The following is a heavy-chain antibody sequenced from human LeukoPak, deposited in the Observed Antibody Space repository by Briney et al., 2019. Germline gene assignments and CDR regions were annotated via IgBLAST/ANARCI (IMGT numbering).Heavy chain of an antibody. D-gene: IGHD3-22*01. CDR3: ARDNYDSSTPYYFDY. V-gene: IGHV3-48*03. CDR1: GFTFSTYE. CDR2: ISSSGSTI. Sequence: PGGSLRLPCAASGFTFSTYEMNWVRQAPGKGLEWVSYISSSGSTIYYADSVKGRFTISRDNAKNSLYLQMNSLRAEDTAVYYCARDNYDSSTPYYFDYWGQGTLVTVSS. J-gene: IGHJ4*02.